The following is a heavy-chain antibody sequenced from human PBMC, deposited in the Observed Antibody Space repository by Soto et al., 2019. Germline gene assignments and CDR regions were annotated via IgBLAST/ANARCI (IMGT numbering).Heavy chain of an antibody. CDR1: GFTFSDHA. CDR2: ISGGGSGA. J-gene: IGHJ4*02. V-gene: IGHV3-23*01. CDR3: AIDLWWYTH. Sequence: EVQLLESGGGLVQPGGSLRLSCTASGFTFSDHAMTWVRQAPGKGLEWVSGISGGGSGAYYADSVKGRFTVSRANSKNTLFLQMDSLRAEGTAVYYCAIDLWWYTHWGQGTLVTVSS. D-gene: IGHD2-15*01.